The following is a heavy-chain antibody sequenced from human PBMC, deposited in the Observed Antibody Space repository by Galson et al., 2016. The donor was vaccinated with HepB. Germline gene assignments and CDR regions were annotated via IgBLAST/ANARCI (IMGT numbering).Heavy chain of an antibody. CDR2: LSFDGSAR. CDR1: GFRFSSVW. CDR3: ARGSWAPFES. Sequence: SLRLSCAASGFRFSSVWMHWVRQAPGKGLVWVSGLSFDGSARRYADSVKSRFTISRANAKNTLYLEMTSLSAEDTAVYYCARGSWAPFESWGQGALVTVSS. V-gene: IGHV3-74*01. J-gene: IGHJ5*01. D-gene: IGHD3-10*01.